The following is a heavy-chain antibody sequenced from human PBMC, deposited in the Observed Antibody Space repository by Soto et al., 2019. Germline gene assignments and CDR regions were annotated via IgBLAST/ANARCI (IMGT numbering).Heavy chain of an antibody. J-gene: IGHJ5*02. V-gene: IGHV4-30-4*01. Sequence: PSETLSLSCTVSGDSISSINNYWSWIRQPPGEGLEWIGFISYSGTTFYSPSLKSRVAISLDTSKNQFSLSLNFVTAADTAVYYCARGRGYSYGLDPWGQGSLVT. CDR3: ARGRGYSYGLDP. CDR2: ISYSGTT. CDR1: GDSISSINNY. D-gene: IGHD5-18*01.